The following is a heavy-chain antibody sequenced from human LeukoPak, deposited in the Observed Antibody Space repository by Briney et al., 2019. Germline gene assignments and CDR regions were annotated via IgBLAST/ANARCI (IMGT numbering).Heavy chain of an antibody. CDR1: ELMLSSYA. CDR3: ARLPAYCSSTSCYYDY. J-gene: IGHJ4*02. Sequence: PGGSLRLSCAASELMLSSYATSWVRQAPGKGLEWVSGISDDSGSTYYADSVRGRFTISRDNAKKSLFLQMNSLRAEDTAVYYCARLPAYCSSTSCYYDYWGQGTLVTVSS. V-gene: IGHV3-23*01. D-gene: IGHD2-2*01. CDR2: ISDDSGST.